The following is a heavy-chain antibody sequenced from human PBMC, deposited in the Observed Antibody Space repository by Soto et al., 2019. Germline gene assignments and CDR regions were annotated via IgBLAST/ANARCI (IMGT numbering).Heavy chain of an antibody. CDR3: ARAGYSYGPTSVDY. D-gene: IGHD5-18*01. CDR2: IYSGGSA. J-gene: IGHJ4*02. CDR1: GFTVSSNY. Sequence: PGGSLRLSCAASGFTVSSNYMSWVRQAPGKGLEWVSVIYSGGSAYYADSVKGRFTISRDNAKNSLYLQMNSLRAEDTAVYYCARAGYSYGPTSVDYWGQGTLVTVSS. V-gene: IGHV3-53*01.